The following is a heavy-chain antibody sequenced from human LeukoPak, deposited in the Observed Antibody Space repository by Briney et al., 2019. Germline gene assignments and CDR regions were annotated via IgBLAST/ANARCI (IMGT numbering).Heavy chain of an antibody. CDR1: VFTFSSYA. Sequence: PGRSLRLSCAASVFTFSSYAMHWVRQAPGKGLEWVAVISYDGSNKYYADSVKGRFTISRDNSKNTLYLQMNSLRAEDTAVYYCARPDSIQLWESFDYWGQGTLVTVSS. CDR3: ARPDSIQLWESFDY. D-gene: IGHD5-18*01. J-gene: IGHJ4*02. V-gene: IGHV3-30-3*01. CDR2: ISYDGSNK.